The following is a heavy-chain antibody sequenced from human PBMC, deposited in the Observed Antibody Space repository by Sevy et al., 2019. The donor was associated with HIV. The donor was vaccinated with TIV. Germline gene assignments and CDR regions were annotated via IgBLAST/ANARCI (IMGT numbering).Heavy chain of an antibody. J-gene: IGHJ6*03. CDR2: ISSSSSYI. Sequence: GGSLRLSCAASGFTFSSYTMNWIRQAPGKGLGWVSFISSSSSYIYNADSVKGRFTISRDNAKNSLYLQMNSLRAEDTAVYYCARDGITMVRGVTALSGVGYMDVWGKGTTVTVSS. D-gene: IGHD3-10*01. CDR3: ARDGITMVRGVTALSGVGYMDV. CDR1: GFTFSSYT. V-gene: IGHV3-21*01.